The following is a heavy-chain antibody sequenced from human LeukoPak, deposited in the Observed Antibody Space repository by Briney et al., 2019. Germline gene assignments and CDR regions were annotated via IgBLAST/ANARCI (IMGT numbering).Heavy chain of an antibody. CDR2: ISSSSSTI. D-gene: IGHD6-13*01. CDR3: ASNPYSSSYDY. J-gene: IGHJ4*02. CDR1: GFTFSSYS. Sequence: PGGSLRLSCAASGFTFSSYSMNWVRQAPGKGLEWVSYISSSSSTIYYADSVKGRFTISRDNAKNSLYLQMNSLRAEDAAVYYCASNPYSSSYDYWGQGTLVTVSS. V-gene: IGHV3-48*01.